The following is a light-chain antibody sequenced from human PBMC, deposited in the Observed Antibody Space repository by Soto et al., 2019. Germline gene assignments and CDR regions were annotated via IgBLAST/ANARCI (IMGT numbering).Light chain of an antibody. Sequence: EIVLTQSPATLSLSPGERATLSCRARQSISKYLAWYQQKPGQAPRLLIYDASNRATGIPARFSGSGSGTDCTLTISSLETEDFAVYYCQPRRNCLYTFSGGTKVE. V-gene: IGKV3-11*01. CDR3: QPRRNCLYT. J-gene: IGKJ4*01. CDR2: DAS. CDR1: QSISKY.